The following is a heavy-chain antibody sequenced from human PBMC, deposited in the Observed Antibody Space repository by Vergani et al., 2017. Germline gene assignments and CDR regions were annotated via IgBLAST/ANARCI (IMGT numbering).Heavy chain of an antibody. CDR3: ARSRYNWDLDP. V-gene: IGHV1-18*04. J-gene: IGHJ5*02. D-gene: IGHD1-20*01. CDR2: ISAYNGNT. Sequence: VQLLESGGGLVQPGGSLRLSCAASGYTFTSYGISWVRQAPGQGLEWMGWISAYNGNTNYAQKLQGRVTMTTDTSTSTAYMELRSLRSDDTAVYYCARSRYNWDLDPWGQGTLVTVSS. CDR1: GYTFTSYG.